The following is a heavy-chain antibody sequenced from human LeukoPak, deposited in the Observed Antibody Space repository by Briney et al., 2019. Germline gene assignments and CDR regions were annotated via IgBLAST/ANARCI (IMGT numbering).Heavy chain of an antibody. Sequence: GGSLRLSCAASGFTVSNHYVTWVRQAPGKGLEWVSVIYTGFSADYADSVKSRFTISRDNSKNTLYLQMNSLRVEDTAVYYCVTDRDLHRGMHVWGQGTTVTVSS. J-gene: IGHJ6*02. CDR2: IYTGFSA. CDR3: VTDRDLHRGMHV. D-gene: IGHD3-10*01. V-gene: IGHV3-53*01. CDR1: GFTVSNHY.